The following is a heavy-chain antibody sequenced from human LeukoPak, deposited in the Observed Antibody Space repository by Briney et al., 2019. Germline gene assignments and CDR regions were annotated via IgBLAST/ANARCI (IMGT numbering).Heavy chain of an antibody. J-gene: IGHJ4*02. V-gene: IGHV4-61*02. CDR1: GGSLSSGSYY. CDR2: IYTSGSS. D-gene: IGHD2-2*01. Sequence: PSQTLSLTCTVSGGSLSSGSYYWSWVRQPAGKGLEWIGRIYTSGSSKYNPSLKSRVTISVDTSKNQFTLKLTSVTAADTAVYYCARVGPAADFDSWGQGTLVTDSS. CDR3: ARVGPAADFDS.